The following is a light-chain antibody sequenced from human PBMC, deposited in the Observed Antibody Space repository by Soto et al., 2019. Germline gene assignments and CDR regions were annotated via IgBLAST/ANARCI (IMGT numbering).Light chain of an antibody. CDR2: STS. V-gene: IGKV3-20*01. CDR1: QSVTSPF. Sequence: EIVLTQSPGTLSLSPGERATLSSRASQSVTSPFLAWYQQKPGQPPRLLIYSTSGRATGIPDRFSGSGSGTDFTLTISSLEPEDSAVYYCQQYGSSPRTFGQGTQVEV. J-gene: IGKJ1*01. CDR3: QQYGSSPRT.